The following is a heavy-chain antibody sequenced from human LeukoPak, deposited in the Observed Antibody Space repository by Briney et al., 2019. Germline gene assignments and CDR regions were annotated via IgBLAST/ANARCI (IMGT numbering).Heavy chain of an antibody. V-gene: IGHV1-69*13. CDR3: ARDLDSYGYSGWFDP. J-gene: IGHJ5*02. D-gene: IGHD5-18*01. CDR2: IIPIFGTA. Sequence: SVKVSCKASGGTFSSYAISWVRQAPGQGLEWMGGIIPIFGTANYARKFQGRVTITADESTSTAYMELSSLRSEDTAVYYCARDLDSYGYSGWFDPWGQGTLVTVSS. CDR1: GGTFSSYA.